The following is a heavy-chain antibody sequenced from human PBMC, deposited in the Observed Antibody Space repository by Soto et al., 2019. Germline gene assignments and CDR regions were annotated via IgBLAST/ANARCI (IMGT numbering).Heavy chain of an antibody. J-gene: IGHJ6*03. D-gene: IGHD5-12*01. CDR2: INSDGSST. V-gene: IGHV3-74*01. CDR3: ARASRGYSGYDYANYYYYYYMYV. CDR1: GFTFSSYW. Sequence: EVQLVESGGGLVQPGGSLRLSCAASGFTFSSYWMHWVRQAPGTGLVWVSRINSDGSSTSYADSVKGRFTISRDNVKNNLYLKMNTLRAEDTAVYYCARASRGYSGYDYANYYYYYYMYVWGKGTTVTVSS.